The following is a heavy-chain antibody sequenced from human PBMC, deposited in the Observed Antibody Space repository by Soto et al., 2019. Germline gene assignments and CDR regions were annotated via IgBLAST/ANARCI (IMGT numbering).Heavy chain of an antibody. CDR3: ARDTCSAGSCYPGY. CDR1: GGSIGGYY. J-gene: IGHJ4*02. D-gene: IGHD2-15*01. CDR2: IYYTGST. V-gene: IGHV4-59*01. Sequence: QVKLQESGPGLVQPSETLSLTCTVSGGSIGGYYWSWVRQPPGKGLEWIGYIYYTGSTNYNPSLKSRVTISVDTSKNQFSLRLNSVTAADTAVYYCARDTCSAGSCYPGYWGQGTLVTVSS.